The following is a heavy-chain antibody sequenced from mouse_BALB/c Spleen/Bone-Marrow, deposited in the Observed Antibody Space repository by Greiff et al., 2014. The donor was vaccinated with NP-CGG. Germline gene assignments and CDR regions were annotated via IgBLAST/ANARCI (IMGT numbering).Heavy chain of an antibody. Sequence: QVQLQQSGAELVKPGTSVKLSCKASGYTFTSYYIYWVKQRPGQGLKWIGEINPSNGGTNFNEKFKSKATLTVDKSSSTAYMQLSGLTSEDSAVYYCTRLSLLRGYFDYWGQGTTLTVSS. D-gene: IGHD1-2*01. J-gene: IGHJ2*01. CDR2: INPSNGGT. V-gene: IGHV1S81*02. CDR1: GYTFTSYY. CDR3: TRLSLLRGYFDY.